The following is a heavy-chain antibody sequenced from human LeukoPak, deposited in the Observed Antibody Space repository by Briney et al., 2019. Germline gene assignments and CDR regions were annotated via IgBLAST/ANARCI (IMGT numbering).Heavy chain of an antibody. CDR3: AREYYYDSSGYYKP. J-gene: IGHJ5*02. V-gene: IGHV1-69*13. D-gene: IGHD3-22*01. CDR1: GGTFSSYA. CDR2: IIPIFGTA. Sequence: GASVKVSCEASGGTFSSYAISWVRQAPGQGLEWMGGIIPIFGTANYAQKFQGRVTITADESTSTAYMELSSLRSEDTAVYYCAREYYYDSSGYYKPWGQGTLVTVSS.